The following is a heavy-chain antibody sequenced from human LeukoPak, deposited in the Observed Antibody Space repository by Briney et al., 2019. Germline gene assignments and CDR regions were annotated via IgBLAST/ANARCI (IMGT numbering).Heavy chain of an antibody. J-gene: IGHJ4*02. CDR2: MYYSGST. CDR3: ARPHNWNYPYYFDN. D-gene: IGHD1-7*01. CDR1: GGSISSGNYY. V-gene: IGHV4-39*01. Sequence: PSETLSLTCTVSGGSISSGNYYWGWVRQPPGKGLEWIGSMYYSGSTYYNPSLKSRVTISVDTSKNQFSLKLRSVTAADTAVYYCARPHNWNYPYYFDNWGQGTLVTVSS.